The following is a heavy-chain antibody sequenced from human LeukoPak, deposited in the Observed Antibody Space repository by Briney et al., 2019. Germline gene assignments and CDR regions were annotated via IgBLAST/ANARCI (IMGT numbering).Heavy chain of an antibody. CDR2: ISAYNGNT. CDR3: ARHRAEMATITDDTFDM. D-gene: IGHD5-24*01. Sequence: ASVKVSCKASGYTFTSYGISWVRQAPGQGLEWMGWISAYNGNTNYAQKLQGRVTMTTDTSTSTAYMELRSLRSDDTAVYYCARHRAEMATITDDTFDMWGQGTMVTVSS. V-gene: IGHV1-18*01. J-gene: IGHJ3*02. CDR1: GYTFTSYG.